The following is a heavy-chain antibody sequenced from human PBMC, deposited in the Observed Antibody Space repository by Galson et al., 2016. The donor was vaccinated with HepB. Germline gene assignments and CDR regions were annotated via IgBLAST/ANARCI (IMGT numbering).Heavy chain of an antibody. Sequence: SVKVSCKASGYTINTYAMHWVRQAPGQRLEWMGWINAANDNTKYSQKFQSRVTITWDTSASTAYMELSSVRSEDTAVYYCARDRGWELRLLGGFDIWGQGTMVTVSS. V-gene: IGHV1-3*01. J-gene: IGHJ3*02. D-gene: IGHD1-26*01. CDR2: INAANDNT. CDR1: GYTINTYA. CDR3: ARDRGWELRLLGGFDI.